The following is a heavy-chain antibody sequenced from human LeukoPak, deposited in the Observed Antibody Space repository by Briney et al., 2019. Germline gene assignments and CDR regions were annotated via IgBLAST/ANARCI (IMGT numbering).Heavy chain of an antibody. V-gene: IGHV3-23*01. CDR1: GFTLREYS. Sequence: PGGSLRLSCAASGFTLREYSMSWVRQAPGKGLDWVSNIRSNGGDTYYTDSVKGRFTISRDNSKNTLYLEMNSLRAEDTAVYYCAKGGYTTWFDPWGQGTLVTVSS. J-gene: IGHJ5*02. CDR3: AKGGYTTWFDP. CDR2: IRSNGGDT. D-gene: IGHD2-15*01.